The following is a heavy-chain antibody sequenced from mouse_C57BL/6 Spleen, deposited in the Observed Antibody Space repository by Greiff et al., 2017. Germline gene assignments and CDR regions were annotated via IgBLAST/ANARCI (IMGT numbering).Heavy chain of an antibody. Sequence: EVKVVESGGGLVQPGGSLKLSCAASGFTFSDYYMYWVRQTPEKRLEWVAYISNGGGSTYYPDTVKGRFTISRDNAKNTLYLQMSRLKSEDTAMYYCARLNYGSIYFDVWGTGTTVTVSS. D-gene: IGHD1-1*01. CDR3: ARLNYGSIYFDV. CDR1: GFTFSDYY. V-gene: IGHV5-12*01. CDR2: ISNGGGST. J-gene: IGHJ1*03.